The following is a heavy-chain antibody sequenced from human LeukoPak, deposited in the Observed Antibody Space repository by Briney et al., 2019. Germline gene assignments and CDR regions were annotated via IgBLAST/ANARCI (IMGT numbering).Heavy chain of an antibody. CDR3: ARGSIWFGELRY. CDR2: IRHSGST. J-gene: IGHJ4*02. CDR1: GGSFSGYS. Sequence: SETLSLTCAVYGGSFSGYSWSWIRQPPGKGLEWIGEIRHSGSTNYNPSLKSRVTISVDTSKNQFSLKLSSVTAADTAVYYCARGSIWFGELRYWGQGPLVTVSS. V-gene: IGHV4-34*01. D-gene: IGHD3-10*01.